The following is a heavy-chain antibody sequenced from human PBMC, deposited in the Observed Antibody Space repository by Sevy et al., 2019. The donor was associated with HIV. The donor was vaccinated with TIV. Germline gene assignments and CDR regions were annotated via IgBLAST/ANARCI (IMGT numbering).Heavy chain of an antibody. Sequence: GSLRLSCAVSGFSFDSYGMTWVRQAPGKGQEWVSGISGSGTRTYYADSVKGRFSISRDNSKNRLYLQMNSLRSEDTAIFYCAKGGGGHYDPDEIGYYFYYYNMDVWGKGTTVTVSS. CDR1: GFSFDSYG. J-gene: IGHJ6*03. CDR2: ISGSGTRT. D-gene: IGHD3-22*01. CDR3: AKGGGGHYDPDEIGYYFYYYNMDV. V-gene: IGHV3-23*01.